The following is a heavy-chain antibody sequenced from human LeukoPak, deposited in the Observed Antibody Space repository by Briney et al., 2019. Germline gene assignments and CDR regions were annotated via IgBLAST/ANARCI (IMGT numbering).Heavy chain of an antibody. D-gene: IGHD6-19*01. CDR3: ARGPRNSDWYSIDY. CDR2: IYISGST. Sequence: PSETLSLTCTVPGGSISSYFWSWIRQPAGKGLEWIGRIYISGSTDYNPSLKSRVTMSVDTSKNQFSLKLNSVTAADTAVYYCARGPRNSDWYSIDYWGQGTLATVSS. J-gene: IGHJ4*02. V-gene: IGHV4-4*07. CDR1: GGSISSYF.